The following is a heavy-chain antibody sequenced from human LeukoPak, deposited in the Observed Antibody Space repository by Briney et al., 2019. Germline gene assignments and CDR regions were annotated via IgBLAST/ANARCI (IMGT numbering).Heavy chain of an antibody. J-gene: IGHJ3*02. Sequence: ASVTVSCKASGYSFNTYYMNWVRQAPGQGLQWMGWINPQTGRTNCAQTFQDWVTMTRDTAISTAYMELSRLRSDDTAVYYCAREIVVVPAAMGVGAFDIWGQGTMVTVSS. CDR1: GYSFNTYY. D-gene: IGHD2-2*01. CDR2: INPQTGRT. V-gene: IGHV1-2*04. CDR3: AREIVVVPAAMGVGAFDI.